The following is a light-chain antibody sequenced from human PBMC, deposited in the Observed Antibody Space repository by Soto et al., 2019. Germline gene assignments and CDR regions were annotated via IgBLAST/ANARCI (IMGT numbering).Light chain of an antibody. CDR2: DVN. V-gene: IGLV2-14*03. CDR3: SSSTSSSTHVL. CDR1: SSDIGGYNY. Sequence: QSVLTQPASVSGSPGQSITISCAGTSSDIGGYNYVSWYQQYPGKAPKLMIYDVNSRPSGVSNRFSGSKSGNTASLTISGLQAEDEAEYYCSSSTSSSTHVLFGGGT. J-gene: IGLJ2*01.